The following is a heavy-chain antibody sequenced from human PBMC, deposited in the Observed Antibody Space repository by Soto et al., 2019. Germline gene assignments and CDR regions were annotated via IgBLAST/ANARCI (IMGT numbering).Heavy chain of an antibody. CDR2: ISSSSSTI. CDR1: GFTFSSYS. D-gene: IGHD3-22*01. J-gene: IGHJ4*02. CDR3: ARDSLYYYDSSGYYWDY. Sequence: SLRLSCAASGFTFSSYSMNWVRQAPGKGLEWVSYISSSSSTIYYADSVKGRFTISRDNAKNSLYLQMNSLRDEDTAVYYCARDSLYYYDSSGYYWDYWGQGTLVTVSS. V-gene: IGHV3-48*02.